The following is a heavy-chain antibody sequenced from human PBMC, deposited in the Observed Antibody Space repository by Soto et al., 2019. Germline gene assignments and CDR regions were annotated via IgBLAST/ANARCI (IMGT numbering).Heavy chain of an antibody. D-gene: IGHD5-18*01. Sequence: GGSLRLSCAASGFTFSSYWMHWVRQAPGKGLVWVSRINSDGSSTSYADSVKGRFTISRDNAKNTLYLQMNSLRAEDTAVYYCAALDTAMEAFDYWGQGTLVTVSS. CDR2: INSDGSST. CDR3: AALDTAMEAFDY. J-gene: IGHJ4*02. CDR1: GFTFSSYW. V-gene: IGHV3-74*01.